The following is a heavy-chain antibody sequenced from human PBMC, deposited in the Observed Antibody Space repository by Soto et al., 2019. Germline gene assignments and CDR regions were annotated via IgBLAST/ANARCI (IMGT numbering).Heavy chain of an antibody. V-gene: IGHV4-30-4*01. Sequence: TLSLTCTVSGDSVSSVGFHWAWLRRPPGKGLEWIGYIYNGGSTYYRPSLESRMHMSLDATRNHYSLRLTSVTAADTAVYFCASGTFNTISFDFWGQGRQVTVSS. D-gene: IGHD2-2*01. CDR2: IYNGGST. CDR1: GDSVSSVGFH. J-gene: IGHJ4*02. CDR3: ASGTFNTISFDF.